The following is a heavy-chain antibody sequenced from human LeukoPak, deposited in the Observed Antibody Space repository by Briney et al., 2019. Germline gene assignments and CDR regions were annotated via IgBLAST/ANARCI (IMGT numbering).Heavy chain of an antibody. CDR3: ARKGDYGGNSAVGWFDP. CDR1: GGSISNYY. D-gene: IGHD4-23*01. Sequence: SETLSLTCTVSGGSISNYYWNWIRQPPGKGLEWIGHIYYSGSTNYNPSLKSRITISVDTSKIQFSLKLSSVAAADTAVYYCARKGDYGGNSAVGWFDPWGQGSLVTVSS. J-gene: IGHJ5*02. CDR2: IYYSGST. V-gene: IGHV4-59*08.